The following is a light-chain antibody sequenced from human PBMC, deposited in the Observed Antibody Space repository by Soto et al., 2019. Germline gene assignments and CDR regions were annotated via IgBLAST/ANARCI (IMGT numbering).Light chain of an antibody. V-gene: IGLV1-47*01. CDR1: SSNIGSNF. Sequence: QSVLTQAPSASGTPGQRVTISCSGSSSNIGSNFVYWYQKFPGTAPKVLIYRNDQRPSGVPDRFSGSKSGTSASLAFSGLRSEDEADYYCAVWDDSLNGSVAFGGGTKLTVL. J-gene: IGLJ2*01. CDR3: AVWDDSLNGSVA. CDR2: RND.